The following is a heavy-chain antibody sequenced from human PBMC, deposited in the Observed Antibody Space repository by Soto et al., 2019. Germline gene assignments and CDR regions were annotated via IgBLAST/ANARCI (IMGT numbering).Heavy chain of an antibody. Sequence: GGSLRLSCAASGFTVSSNYMSWVRQAPGKGLEWVSVIYSGGSTYYADSVKGRFTISRDNSKNTLYLQMNSLRAEDTAVYYCARAVVGYYYYYYMDVWGKGTTVTVSS. CDR1: GFTVSSNY. J-gene: IGHJ6*03. V-gene: IGHV3-66*01. CDR2: IYSGGST. CDR3: ARAVVGYYYYYYMDV.